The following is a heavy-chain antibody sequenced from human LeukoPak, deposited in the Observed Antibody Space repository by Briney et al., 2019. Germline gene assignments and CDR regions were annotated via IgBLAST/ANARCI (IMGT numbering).Heavy chain of an antibody. CDR3: ARVGGGSGSSFDY. Sequence: PSETPSLTCSVSGYSISSGYYWGWIRQPPGKGLEWIGSIHQSGSTYYNPSLKSRVTMSVDKSKNQFSLKLTSVTAADTAVYYCARVGGGSGSSFDYWGQGTLVTVSS. V-gene: IGHV4-38-2*02. J-gene: IGHJ4*02. CDR2: IHQSGST. D-gene: IGHD3-10*01. CDR1: GYSISSGYY.